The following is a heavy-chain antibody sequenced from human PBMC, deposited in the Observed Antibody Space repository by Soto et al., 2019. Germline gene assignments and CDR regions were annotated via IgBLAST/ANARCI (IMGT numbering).Heavy chain of an antibody. CDR1: GGSISGYY. Sequence: QVQLQESGPGLVKPSETLSLTCTVSGGSISGYYWSWIRQPPGKGLEWIGDIYYRGSTNYNPSLKSRVTNSMDTSKNQLSLKLSSLTAADTAVYYCARDPTWPGYGMDVWGQGTTVTVPS. J-gene: IGHJ6*02. CDR3: ARDPTWPGYGMDV. D-gene: IGHD1-26*01. CDR2: IYYRGST. V-gene: IGHV4-59*01.